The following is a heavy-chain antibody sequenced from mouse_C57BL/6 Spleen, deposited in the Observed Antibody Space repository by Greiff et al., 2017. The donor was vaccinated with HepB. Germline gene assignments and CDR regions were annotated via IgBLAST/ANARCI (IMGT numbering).Heavy chain of an antibody. D-gene: IGHD2-4*01. J-gene: IGHJ4*01. CDR1: GFTFSSYA. CDR3: AREGYDYDFYAMDY. Sequence: EVQVVESGGGLVKPGGSLKLSCAASGFTFSSYAMSWVRQTPEKRLEWVATISDGGSYTYYPDNVKGRFTISRDNAKNNLYLQMSHLKSEDTAMYYCAREGYDYDFYAMDYWGQGTSVTVSS. CDR2: ISDGGSYT. V-gene: IGHV5-4*01.